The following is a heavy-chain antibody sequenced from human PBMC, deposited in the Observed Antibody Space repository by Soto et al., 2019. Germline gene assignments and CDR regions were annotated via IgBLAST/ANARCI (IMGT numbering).Heavy chain of an antibody. J-gene: IGHJ2*01. CDR2: ISSSSSYL. Sequence: EVQLVESGGGLVKPGGSLRLSCAASGFTFSSYSMNWVRQAPGKGLEWVSSISSSSSYLYYADSVKGRFTISRDNAKNSLYLQMNSLRAEDTAVYYCASGYYDILTGYWYFDLWGRGTLVTVSS. CDR1: GFTFSSYS. V-gene: IGHV3-21*01. CDR3: ASGYYDILTGYWYFDL. D-gene: IGHD3-9*01.